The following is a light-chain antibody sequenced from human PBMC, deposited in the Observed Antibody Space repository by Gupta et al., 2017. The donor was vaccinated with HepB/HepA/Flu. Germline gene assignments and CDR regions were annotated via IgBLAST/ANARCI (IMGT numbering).Light chain of an antibody. V-gene: IGKV1-5*03. CDR3: QQYNSYLFT. Sequence: DLQMTQSPSTLSASVGDRVTITCRASQSISSWLAWYQQKPGKAPKVLIYKASSLESGVPSRFSGSGSGTEFTLTISSLQPDDFATYYCQQYNSYLFTFGQGTKVDIK. J-gene: IGKJ1*01. CDR1: QSISSW. CDR2: KAS.